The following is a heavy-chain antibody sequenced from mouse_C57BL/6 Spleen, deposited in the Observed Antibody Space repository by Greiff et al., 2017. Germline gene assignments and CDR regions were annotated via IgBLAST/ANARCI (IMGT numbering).Heavy chain of an antibody. Sequence: QVQLQQSGAELMKPGASVKLSCKATGYTFTGYWIEWVKPRPGHGLEWIGELLPGSGSTNYNEKFKGKATFTADTSSNTAYMQLSSLTTEDSAIYYCASWGYDYDRAWFAYWGQGTLVTVSA. V-gene: IGHV1-9*01. CDR3: ASWGYDYDRAWFAY. CDR2: LLPGSGST. D-gene: IGHD2-4*01. CDR1: GYTFTGYW. J-gene: IGHJ3*01.